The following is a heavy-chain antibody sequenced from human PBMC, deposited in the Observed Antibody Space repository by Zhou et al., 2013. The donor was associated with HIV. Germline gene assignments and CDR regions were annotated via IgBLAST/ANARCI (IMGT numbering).Heavy chain of an antibody. V-gene: IGHV1-2*02. CDR3: ARVPASSWGQLPYWYFDL. J-gene: IGHJ2*01. Sequence: QVHLVQSGTEVKKPGASVKVSCKPSGHTLIGYYMHWVRQAPGQGLEWMGWNNPENGGTNYAQRFEGRVTMTRDTSISVAYMELNNLRSDDTAIYYCARVPASSWGQLPYWYFDLWGRGTLVTVSS. CDR1: GHTLIGYY. D-gene: IGHD6-13*01. CDR2: NNPENGGT.